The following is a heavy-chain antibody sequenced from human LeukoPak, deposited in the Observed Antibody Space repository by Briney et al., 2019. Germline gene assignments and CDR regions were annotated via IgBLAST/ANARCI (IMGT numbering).Heavy chain of an antibody. CDR3: AKDKEPYNTIIPYYYFMDV. V-gene: IGHV3-30*02. CDR2: VRFDGGNK. CDR1: GFTFRNYG. D-gene: IGHD1-1*01. J-gene: IGHJ6*03. Sequence: GGSLRLSCDASGFTFRNYGMHWVRQAPGKGLEWVAFVRFDGGNKYYADSVKGRFTISRDNSKNTLYLQMNRLRAEDTAAYYCAKDKEPYNTIIPYYYFMDVWGKGTTVTVSS.